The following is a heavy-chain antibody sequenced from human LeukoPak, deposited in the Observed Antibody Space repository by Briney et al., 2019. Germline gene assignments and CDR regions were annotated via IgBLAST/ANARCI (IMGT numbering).Heavy chain of an antibody. Sequence: SETLSLTXAVYGGSFSGYYWSWIRQPPGKGLEWIGEINHSGSTNYNPSLKSRVTISVDTSKNQFSLKLSSVTAADTAVYYYARVHDFWSGISDYWGQGTLVTVSS. J-gene: IGHJ4*02. V-gene: IGHV4-34*01. CDR1: GGSFSGYY. D-gene: IGHD3-3*01. CDR2: INHSGST. CDR3: ARVHDFWSGISDY.